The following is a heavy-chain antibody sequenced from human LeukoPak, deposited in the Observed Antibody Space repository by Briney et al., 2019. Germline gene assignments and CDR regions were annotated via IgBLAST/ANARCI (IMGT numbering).Heavy chain of an antibody. D-gene: IGHD2-2*01. CDR3: ARGDPLIVVVPAAIDY. J-gene: IGHJ4*02. Sequence: GGSLKLSCAASGFTFSSYAMNWVRQAPGKGLEWVSSISSSSSYIYYADSVKGRFTISRDNAKNSLYLQMNSLRAEDTAVYYCARGDPLIVVVPAAIDYWGQGTLVTVSS. V-gene: IGHV3-21*01. CDR2: ISSSSSYI. CDR1: GFTFSSYA.